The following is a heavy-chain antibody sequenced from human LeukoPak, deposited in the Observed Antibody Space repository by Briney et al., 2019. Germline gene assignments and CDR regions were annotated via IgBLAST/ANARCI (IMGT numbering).Heavy chain of an antibody. Sequence: PGGSLRLSCAASGFTFSSYGMHWVRQAPGKGLEWVAVISFDGSNKYYADSVKGRFTISRDNSKNTLYLQMNSLRAEDTAVYHCAKGRYYYDSGGYFDYWGQGILVTVSS. V-gene: IGHV3-30*18. CDR2: ISFDGSNK. CDR1: GFTFSSYG. CDR3: AKGRYYYDSGGYFDY. J-gene: IGHJ4*02. D-gene: IGHD3-22*01.